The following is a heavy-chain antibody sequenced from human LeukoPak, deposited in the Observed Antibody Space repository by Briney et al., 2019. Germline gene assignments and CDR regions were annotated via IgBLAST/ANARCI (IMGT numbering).Heavy chain of an antibody. D-gene: IGHD4-17*01. CDR2: ISYDGSNK. V-gene: IGHV3-30*04. CDR3: ATTKITTVTTTDY. CDR1: GFTFSSYA. J-gene: IGHJ4*02. Sequence: GGSLRLSCAASGFTFSSYAMHWVRQAPGKGLEWVAVISYDGSNKYYGDSVKGRFTVSRDNSKNTLYLQMNSLRAEDTAVYYCATTKITTVTTTDYWGQGTLVTVSS.